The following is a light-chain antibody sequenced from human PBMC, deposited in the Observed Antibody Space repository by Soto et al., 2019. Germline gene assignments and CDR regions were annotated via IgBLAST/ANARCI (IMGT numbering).Light chain of an antibody. CDR2: GAS. J-gene: IGKJ2*01. CDR3: QQYGSSSYT. Sequence: EIVLTQSPGSLSLSPGERATLSCRASQSVSSTFFAWYQQKPGQAPRLLIYGASSRATGIPARFSGGGSGTDFTLTISRLEPEDFAVYYCQQYGSSSYTFGQGTQLEIK. CDR1: QSVSSTF. V-gene: IGKV3-20*01.